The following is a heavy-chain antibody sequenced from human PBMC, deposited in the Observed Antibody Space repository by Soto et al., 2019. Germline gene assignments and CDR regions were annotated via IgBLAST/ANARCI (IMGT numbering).Heavy chain of an antibody. J-gene: IGHJ4*02. V-gene: IGHV3-15*07. CDR3: AADLPDWGAYAFDY. Sequence: EVQLVESGGGLVEPGGSLRLSCAASGFTFNGAWMNWLRQGPGKGLEWVGRVKSKVDGETIDYAAHVKGRFTISRDDSRITVYLQMNSLSTENTAMYYCAADLPDWGAYAFDYWGQGALVTVSS. CDR1: GFTFNGAW. CDR2: VKSKVDGETI. D-gene: IGHD3-16*01.